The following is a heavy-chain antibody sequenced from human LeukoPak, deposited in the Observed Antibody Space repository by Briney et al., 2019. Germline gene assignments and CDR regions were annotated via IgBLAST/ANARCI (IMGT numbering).Heavy chain of an antibody. CDR2: IYYSGST. J-gene: IGHJ1*01. CDR1: GGSISSYY. D-gene: IGHD1-1*01. CDR3: ACAPNYHLLGKRYFRD. V-gene: IGHV4-59*01. Sequence: SETMSLTCTVSGGSISSYYSSWIRQPPGKGLEWNGYIYYSGSTNYNPSLKSRVTISVDTAKNQFSLKLSSLTAPDSAVNYWACAPNYHLLGKRYFRDRGQVTLVSVSS.